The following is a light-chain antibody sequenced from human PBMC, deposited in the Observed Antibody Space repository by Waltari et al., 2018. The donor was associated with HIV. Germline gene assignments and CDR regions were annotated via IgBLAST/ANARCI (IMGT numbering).Light chain of an antibody. CDR1: YSNIGSNT. V-gene: IGLV1-44*01. Sequence: SVLTQTPSLSGTPGQRVTISCSGGYSNIGSNTVNWYQQFPGTAPRLLIYSNNQRPSGVPDRFSGSKSGTSASLVISELQSQDEADYHCAAWDDSLHGELFGGGTKLTVL. CDR2: SNN. J-gene: IGLJ2*01. CDR3: AAWDDSLHGEL.